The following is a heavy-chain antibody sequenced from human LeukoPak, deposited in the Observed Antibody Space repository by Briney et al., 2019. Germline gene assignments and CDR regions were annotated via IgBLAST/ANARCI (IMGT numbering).Heavy chain of an antibody. D-gene: IGHD2-15*01. J-gene: IGHJ4*02. CDR3: ARAPRGFCSGGSCFDF. CDR1: GYTFTKYA. V-gene: IGHV1-2*02. Sequence: ASVKVSCKASGYTFTKYAVNWVRQAPGQGLEWMGWIDPNSGGSNSAQKFQGRVTMTRDTSISTAYMELSRLRSDDTAMYYCARAPRGFCSGGSCFDFWGQGTLVTVSS. CDR2: IDPNSGGS.